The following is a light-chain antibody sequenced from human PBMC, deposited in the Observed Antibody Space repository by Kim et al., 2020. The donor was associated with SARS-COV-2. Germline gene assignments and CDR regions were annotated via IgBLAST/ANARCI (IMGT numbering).Light chain of an antibody. CDR2: LDD. Sequence: STVNWYQHLPDTASKLLIYLDDRRPSGVPDRFSASKSGTSASLAISGLRSEDEATYYCSTWDNNLTGQVFGGGTKVTVL. J-gene: IGLJ2*01. CDR3: STWDNNLTGQV. CDR1: ST. V-gene: IGLV1-44*01.